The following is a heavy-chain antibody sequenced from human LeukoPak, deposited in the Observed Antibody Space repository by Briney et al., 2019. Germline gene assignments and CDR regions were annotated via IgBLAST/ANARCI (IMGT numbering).Heavy chain of an antibody. J-gene: IGHJ4*02. Sequence: GGSLRLSCAASGFTFSSYGMHWVRQAPGKGLEWVAVISYDGSNKYYADSVKGRFTISRDNSKNTLYLQMNSLRAEDTAVYYCAKDAWGSGSYYNVFGDYWGQGTLVTVSS. D-gene: IGHD3-10*01. CDR1: GFTFSSYG. V-gene: IGHV3-30*18. CDR3: AKDAWGSGSYYNVFGDY. CDR2: ISYDGSNK.